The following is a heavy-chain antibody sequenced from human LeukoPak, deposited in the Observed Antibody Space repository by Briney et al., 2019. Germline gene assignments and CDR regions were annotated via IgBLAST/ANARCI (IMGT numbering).Heavy chain of an antibody. CDR2: ISYDGSNK. CDR3: ARDPYLTGIAAAPLPQH. Sequence: GRSLRLSCAASGFTFSSYAMHWVRQAPGKGLEWVAVISYDGSNKYYADSVKGRFTISRDNSKNTLYLQMNSLRAEDTAVYYCARDPYLTGIAAAPLPQHWGQGTLVTVSS. D-gene: IGHD6-13*01. V-gene: IGHV3-30-3*01. J-gene: IGHJ1*01. CDR1: GFTFSSYA.